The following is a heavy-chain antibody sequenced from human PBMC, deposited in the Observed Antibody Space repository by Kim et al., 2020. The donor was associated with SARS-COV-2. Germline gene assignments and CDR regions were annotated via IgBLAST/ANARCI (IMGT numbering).Heavy chain of an antibody. CDR3: AKDVAGYDILFGFYYYYYGMDV. Sequence: GGSLRLSCAASGFTFSSYGMHWVRQAPGKGLEWVAVIWYDGSNKYYADSVKGRFTISRDNSKNTLYLQMNSLRAEDTAVYYCAKDVAGYDILFGFYYYYYGMDVWGQGATVTVSS. CDR1: GFTFSSYG. V-gene: IGHV3-33*06. D-gene: IGHD3-9*01. J-gene: IGHJ6*02. CDR2: IWYDGSNK.